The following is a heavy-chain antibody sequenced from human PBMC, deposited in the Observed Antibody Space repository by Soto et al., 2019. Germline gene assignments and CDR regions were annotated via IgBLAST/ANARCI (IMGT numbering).Heavy chain of an antibody. D-gene: IGHD2-2*01. CDR1: GYTFSAYY. CDR2: INPNNGGT. V-gene: IGHV1-2*04. Sequence: ASVKVSCKASGYTFSAYYIHWVRQAPGQGLEWMGWINPNNGGTKYAQKFQGWVSMTRDTSITTAYMELSRLTSDDTAVYYCVRGRSCSSTSCYAPFFDDWGQGTVVTVSS. J-gene: IGHJ4*02. CDR3: VRGRSCSSTSCYAPFFDD.